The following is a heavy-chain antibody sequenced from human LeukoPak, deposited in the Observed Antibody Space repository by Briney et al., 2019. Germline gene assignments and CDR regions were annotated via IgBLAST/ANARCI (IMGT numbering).Heavy chain of an antibody. CDR2: INPNSGGT. J-gene: IGHJ4*02. V-gene: IGHV1-2*02. Sequence: ASVKVSFKASGYTFTGYYMHWVRQAPGQGLEWMGWINPNSGGTNYAQKFQGRVTMTRDTSISTAYMELSRLRSDDTAVYYCASSLYSSGWYWVDYWGQGTLVTVSS. D-gene: IGHD6-19*01. CDR3: ASSLYSSGWYWVDY. CDR1: GYTFTGYY.